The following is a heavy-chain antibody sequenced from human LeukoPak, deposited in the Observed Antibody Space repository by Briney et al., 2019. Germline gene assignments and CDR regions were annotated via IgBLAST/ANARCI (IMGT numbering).Heavy chain of an antibody. CDR3: ARGFVAADGLYYFDC. D-gene: IGHD6-13*01. Sequence: PGGSLRLSCAASGFTFNTYTMNWVRQAPGKGLEWVSYISGSSGIIDYADSVRGRFTISRDNAKNSLYLQMNSLRAEDTAVYYCARGFVAADGLYYFDCWGQGTLVTVSS. CDR2: ISGSSGII. J-gene: IGHJ4*02. CDR1: GFTFNTYT. V-gene: IGHV3-48*01.